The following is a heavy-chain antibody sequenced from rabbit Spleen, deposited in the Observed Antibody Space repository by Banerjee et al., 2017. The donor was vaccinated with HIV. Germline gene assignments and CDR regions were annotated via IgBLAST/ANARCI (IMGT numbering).Heavy chain of an antibody. CDR3: ARDGAGGSYFAL. D-gene: IGHD8-1*01. J-gene: IGHJ4*01. V-gene: IGHV1S40*01. CDR1: GFSLNSGYD. CDR2: IYAGGSDST. Sequence: QSLEESGGGLVKPGASLTLTCTASGFSLNSGYDMCWVRQAPGKGLEWIASIYAGGSDSTYSATWAKGRFTISKTSSTTVTLQMTSLTVADTATYFCARDGAGGSYFALWGPGTLVTV.